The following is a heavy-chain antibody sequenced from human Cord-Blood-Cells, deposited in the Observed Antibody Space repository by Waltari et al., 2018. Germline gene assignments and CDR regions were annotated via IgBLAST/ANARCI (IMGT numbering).Heavy chain of an antibody. J-gene: IGHJ3*02. Sequence: QVLLQPSGPGLLKPSQTLSHTFYIPGDRLSTDSVVCNWLRQSPSRGLEWLGRTYYRSKWYNDYAVSVKSRITINPDTSKNQFSLQLNSVTPEDTAVYYCARDGYSYGAFDIWGQGTMVTVSS. CDR2: TYYRSKWYN. D-gene: IGHD5-18*01. CDR1: GDRLSTDSVV. CDR3: ARDGYSYGAFDI. V-gene: IGHV6-1*01.